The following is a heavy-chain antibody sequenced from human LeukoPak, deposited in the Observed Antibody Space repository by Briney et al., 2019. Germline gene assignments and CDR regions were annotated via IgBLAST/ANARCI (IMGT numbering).Heavy chain of an antibody. J-gene: IGHJ6*02. D-gene: IGHD6-13*01. Sequence: SVKVSCKASGGTFSSYAISWVRQAPGQGLEWMGGIIPIFGTANYAQKFQGRVTITADESTSTAYMELSSLRSEDTAVYYCARDWRTEDSSSWYRPYDYGMDVWGQGTTVTVSS. V-gene: IGHV1-69*13. CDR3: ARDWRTEDSSSWYRPYDYGMDV. CDR1: GGTFSSYA. CDR2: IIPIFGTA.